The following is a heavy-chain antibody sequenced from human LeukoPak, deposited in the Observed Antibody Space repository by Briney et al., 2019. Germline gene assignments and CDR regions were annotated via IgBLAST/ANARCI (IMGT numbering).Heavy chain of an antibody. CDR2: IYYSGST. V-gene: IGHV4-59*01. J-gene: IGHJ4*02. CDR3: ARDPNQYYFDN. CDR1: GGSFSSYY. Sequence: PSETLSLTCTVSGGSFSSYYWNWIRQPPGKGLEWIGYIYYSGSTNYNPSLKSRVTISVDTSKNQFSLKLRSVTAADTAVYYCARDPNQYYFDNWGQGTLVTVSP.